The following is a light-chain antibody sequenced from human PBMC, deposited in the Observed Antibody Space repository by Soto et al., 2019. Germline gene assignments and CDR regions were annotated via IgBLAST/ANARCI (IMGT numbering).Light chain of an antibody. J-gene: IGLJ1*01. V-gene: IGLV2-14*03. CDR2: EVI. Sequence: QSGLTQPVSVSGSPGQAITVSCSGTSSDIGAHNFVSWYQQHPGKAPKLIIYEVINRPSGVSDRFSGSKSGNTASLTISGLQAEDEADYYCSSYTSSSPYVFGTGTKVTVL. CDR3: SSYTSSSPYV. CDR1: SSDIGAHNF.